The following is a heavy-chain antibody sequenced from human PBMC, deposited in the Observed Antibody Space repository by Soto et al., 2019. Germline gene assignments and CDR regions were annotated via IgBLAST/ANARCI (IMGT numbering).Heavy chain of an antibody. CDR1: GGSIASGGHY. Sequence: SETLSLTCTVSGGSIASGGHYCSWIRQHPGKGLEWIGYIHNSGSTYYSPSLKSRVTISLDTSKNQFSLRLSSVTAADTAVYYCAFTYGGGVYPPGVWKSGGKGKMVP. J-gene: IGHJ3*01. CDR2: IHNSGST. D-gene: IGHD2-21*01. V-gene: IGHV4-31*03. CDR3: AFTYGGGVYPPGVWKS.